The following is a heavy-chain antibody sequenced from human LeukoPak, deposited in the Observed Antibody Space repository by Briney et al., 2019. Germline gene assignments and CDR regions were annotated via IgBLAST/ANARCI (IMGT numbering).Heavy chain of an antibody. D-gene: IGHD3-10*01. J-gene: IGHJ6*03. CDR2: ITGNGGST. CDR1: GFTFSNYA. Sequence: GGSLRLPCAASGFTFSNYAMHWVRQAPGKGLEYVSAITGNGGSTYRANSVRGRFTISRDNSKNTVYLQMGSLRAEDMAVYYCARGPSGVFYMDVWGKGTTVTVSS. CDR3: ARGPSGVFYMDV. V-gene: IGHV3-64*01.